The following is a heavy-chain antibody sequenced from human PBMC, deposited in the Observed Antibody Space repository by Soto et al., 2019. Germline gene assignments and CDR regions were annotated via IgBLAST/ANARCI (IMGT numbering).Heavy chain of an antibody. CDR1: GYTFTGYY. D-gene: IGHD1-26*01. V-gene: IGHV1-2*04. Sequence: ASVKVSCKASGYTFTGYYMHWVRQAPGQGLEWMGWINPNSGGTNYAQKFQGWVTMTRDTSISTAYMELSRLRSDDTAVYYCARDKASLVGAEYYFDYWGQGTLVTVSS. J-gene: IGHJ4*02. CDR3: ARDKASLVGAEYYFDY. CDR2: INPNSGGT.